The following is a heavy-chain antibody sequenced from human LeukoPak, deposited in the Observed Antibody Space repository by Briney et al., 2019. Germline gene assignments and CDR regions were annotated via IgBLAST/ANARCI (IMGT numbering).Heavy chain of an antibody. J-gene: IGHJ5*02. D-gene: IGHD1-1*01. CDR3: ARDPEDWNEGPASWFDP. Sequence: PGGSLRLSCAASGFTFSSYWMSWVRQAPGKGLEWVANIKQDGSEKYYVDSVKGRFTISRDNAKNSLYLQMNSLRAEDTAMYYCARDPEDWNEGPASWFDPWGQGTLVTVSS. CDR1: GFTFSSYW. CDR2: IKQDGSEK. V-gene: IGHV3-7*01.